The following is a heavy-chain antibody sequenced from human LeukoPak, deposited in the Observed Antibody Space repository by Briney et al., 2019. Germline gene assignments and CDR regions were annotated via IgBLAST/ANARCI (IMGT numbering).Heavy chain of an antibody. CDR1: GVSFNDYY. V-gene: IGHV4-34*01. D-gene: IGHD4-17*01. Sequence: SETLSLTCAVSGVSFNDYYWSWVRQTPGRGLEWIGEINHSGYTNDSPSLKSRVTLSIDTSRKQFSLNLRSVTVADAGIYYCTRMTTGHDYWGQGTLVTVSS. J-gene: IGHJ4*02. CDR2: INHSGYT. CDR3: TRMTTGHDY.